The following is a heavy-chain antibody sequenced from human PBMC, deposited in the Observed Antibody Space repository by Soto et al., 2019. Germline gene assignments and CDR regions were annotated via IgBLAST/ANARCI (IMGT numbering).Heavy chain of an antibody. J-gene: IGHJ4*02. CDR2: FDPEDGET. CDR1: GYTLTELS. Sequence: GASVKVSCKVSGYTLTELSMHWVRQAPGKGLEWMGGFDPEDGETIYAQKFQGRVTMTEDTSTDTAYMELSSLRSEDTAVYYCATTFYDSSGYSPFDYWGQGTLVTAPQ. CDR3: ATTFYDSSGYSPFDY. D-gene: IGHD3-22*01. V-gene: IGHV1-24*01.